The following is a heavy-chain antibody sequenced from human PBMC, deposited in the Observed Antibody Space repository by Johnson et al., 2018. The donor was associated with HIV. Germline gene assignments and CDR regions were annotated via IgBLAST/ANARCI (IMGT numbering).Heavy chain of an antibody. CDR3: ARVTSSVTTARYGAFDI. D-gene: IGHD4-17*01. CDR1: GFTFSSYA. V-gene: IGHV3-30-3*01. Sequence: QVQLVESGGGVVQPGRSLRLSCVASGFTFSSYAMHWVRQAPGKGLVWVAVISYDGNNKYYTDSVKVPFTHSRDNSKSTLYLQMNSLGAEDTAVFYCARVTSSVTTARYGAFDIWGQGTMVPVSS. CDR2: ISYDGNNK. J-gene: IGHJ3*02.